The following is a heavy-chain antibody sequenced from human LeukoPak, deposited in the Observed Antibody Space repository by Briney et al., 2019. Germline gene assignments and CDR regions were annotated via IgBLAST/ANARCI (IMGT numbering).Heavy chain of an antibody. CDR2: IYSTGST. CDR1: GGPISPYY. V-gene: IGHV4-4*07. Sequence: PSETLSLTCIASGGPISPYYWSRIRQPAGKGLEWIGRIYSTGSTNYNPSFKSRVTMSVDTSKNQFSLKVSSVTAADTAVYYCARAAGAYALDVWGQGITVTVSS. D-gene: IGHD7-27*01. J-gene: IGHJ6*02. CDR3: ARAAGAYALDV.